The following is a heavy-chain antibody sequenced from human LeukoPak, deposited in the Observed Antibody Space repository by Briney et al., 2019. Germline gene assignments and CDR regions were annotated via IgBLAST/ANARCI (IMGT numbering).Heavy chain of an antibody. D-gene: IGHD3-10*01. CDR2: INHGGST. J-gene: IGHJ4*02. V-gene: IGHV4-34*01. Sequence: SETLSLTCAVYGGSFSGYYWSWIRQPPGQGLEWLAEINHGGSTSYSPSLKSRLSISVDRSKNQFSLKLTSVTAADTAVYYCATSPGLWFGPYYFDYWGQGTLVTVSS. CDR3: ATSPGLWFGPYYFDY. CDR1: GGSFSGYY.